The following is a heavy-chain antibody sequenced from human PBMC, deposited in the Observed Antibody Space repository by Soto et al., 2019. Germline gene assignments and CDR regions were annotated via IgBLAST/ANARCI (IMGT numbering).Heavy chain of an antibody. D-gene: IGHD1-20*01. Sequence: GGSLRLSCEASGFTLRNYAMTWVRQAPGKGLEWVSPISANDVGTYYAESVKTRFTISTDQSRNTVYLQMDSLRADDTAIYYCAKAKNDYNWDNRPPFDYWGQGTLVTVSS. CDR1: GFTLRNYA. V-gene: IGHV3-23*01. CDR3: AKAKNDYNWDNRPPFDY. J-gene: IGHJ4*02. CDR2: ISANDVGT.